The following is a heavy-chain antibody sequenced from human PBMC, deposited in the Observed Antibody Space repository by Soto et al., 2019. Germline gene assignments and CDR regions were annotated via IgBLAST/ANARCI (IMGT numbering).Heavy chain of an antibody. D-gene: IGHD6-13*01. V-gene: IGHV3-21*01. Sequence: GESLKISCAASGFTFRSFTMNWVRQAPGKGLEWVSTISSNSAYIYYTDALRGRFTISRDDAKNSLHLQMNSLRAEDTAVYYCTRDASRDSSARGWFDPWGPGTLVTVSS. CDR2: ISSNSAYI. CDR1: GFTFRSFT. J-gene: IGHJ5*02. CDR3: TRDASRDSSARGWFDP.